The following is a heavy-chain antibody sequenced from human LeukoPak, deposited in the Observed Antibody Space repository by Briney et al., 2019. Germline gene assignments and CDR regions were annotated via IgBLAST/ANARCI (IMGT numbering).Heavy chain of an antibody. V-gene: IGHV3-7*01. D-gene: IGHD6-25*01. Sequence: PGGSLRLSCVVSGFTFRSNYMSWVRQAPGKGLEWVANIKQDGSEKYYVDSVKGRFTISRDNAKNSLYLQMNSLRPEDTAVYYCARDQAATGYYDGMDVWGQGTTVTVSS. J-gene: IGHJ6*02. CDR2: IKQDGSEK. CDR1: GFTFRSNY. CDR3: ARDQAATGYYDGMDV.